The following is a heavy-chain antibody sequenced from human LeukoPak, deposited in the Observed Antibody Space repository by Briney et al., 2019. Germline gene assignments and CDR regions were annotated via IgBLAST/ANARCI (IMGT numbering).Heavy chain of an antibody. D-gene: IGHD2-21*02. J-gene: IGHJ3*02. CDR3: ARDLVVVTGLRTRGSFDI. Sequence: ASVKVSCKASGYTFTDYYMHWVRQAPGQGLEWMGWINPNSGGTNYAQKFQGRVTVTRDTSTSTVYMELSSLRSEDTAVYYCARDLVVVTGLRTRGSFDIWGQGTMVTVSS. CDR1: GYTFTDYY. V-gene: IGHV1-2*02. CDR2: INPNSGGT.